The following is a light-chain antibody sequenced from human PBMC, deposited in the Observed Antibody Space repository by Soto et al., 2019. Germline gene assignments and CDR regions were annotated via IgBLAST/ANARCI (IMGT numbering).Light chain of an antibody. CDR3: QKYADWPKK. CDR1: QSVSDR. V-gene: IGKV3-15*01. CDR2: AAS. Sequence: IVMTQSPYTLSASPVERATLSCMASQSVSDRVVWYQQKSGQAPSLLIYAASTRAAGVPARFSGSGSGTEFTLTISSLQSEDFAVYFCQKYADWPKKFGQGTKVDIK. J-gene: IGKJ1*01.